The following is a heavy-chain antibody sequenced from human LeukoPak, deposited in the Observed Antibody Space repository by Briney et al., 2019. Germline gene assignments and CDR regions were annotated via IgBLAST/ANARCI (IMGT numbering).Heavy chain of an antibody. Sequence: SCKASGGTFSSYAISWVRQAPGKGLEWVSAISGGGDITYYADSVTGRFTISRDNSKDTLFLQMHSLRPGDTAVYYCVREDTPATANYWGQGTLVTISS. J-gene: IGHJ4*02. V-gene: IGHV3-23*01. D-gene: IGHD2-21*02. CDR3: VREDTPATANY. CDR2: ISGGGDIT. CDR1: GGTFSSYA.